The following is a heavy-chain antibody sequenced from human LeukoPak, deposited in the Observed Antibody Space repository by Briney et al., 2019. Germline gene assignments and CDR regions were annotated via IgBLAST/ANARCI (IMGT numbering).Heavy chain of an antibody. CDR2: VDPEDGET. Sequence: ASVKISCKVSGYTLTDYYMHRVQQAPGKGLEWMGLVDPEDGETIYAEKFQGRVTITADTSTDTAYMELSSLRSEDTAVYYCATDTTTYYYHYWGQGTLVTVSS. CDR3: ATDTTTYYYHY. J-gene: IGHJ4*02. CDR1: GYTLTDYY. V-gene: IGHV1-69-2*01. D-gene: IGHD1-26*01.